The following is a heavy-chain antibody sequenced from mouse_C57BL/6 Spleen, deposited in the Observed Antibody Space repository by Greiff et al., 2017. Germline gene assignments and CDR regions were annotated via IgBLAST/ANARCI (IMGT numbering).Heavy chain of an antibody. J-gene: IGHJ1*03. CDR2: MNPNNGSP. D-gene: IGHD2-3*01. V-gene: IGHV1-39*01. Sequence: EVKLVESGPALVKPGASVKISCKASGYSFTSYKMNWVKQSNGKRLEWIGVMNPNNGSPSYNQKLKGKATLTVDKSSSTANMQLTRLTSEDSAVYYCATLYPVYFDVWGTGTTVTVSS. CDR1: GYSFTSYK. CDR3: ATLYPVYFDV.